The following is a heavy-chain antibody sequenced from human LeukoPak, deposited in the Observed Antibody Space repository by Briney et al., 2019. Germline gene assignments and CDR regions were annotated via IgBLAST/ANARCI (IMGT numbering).Heavy chain of an antibody. Sequence: ASVKVSCKTSGYIFTSYYIHWVRQAPGQGVEWMGVINPSGGSTSYAQKFQGRVTMTRDTSRSTVYMELSSLRSEDTAVYYCARDGYGGNSGSDYWGQGTLVTVSS. CDR1: GYIFTSYY. D-gene: IGHD4-23*01. J-gene: IGHJ4*02. V-gene: IGHV1-46*01. CDR3: ARDGYGGNSGSDY. CDR2: INPSGGST.